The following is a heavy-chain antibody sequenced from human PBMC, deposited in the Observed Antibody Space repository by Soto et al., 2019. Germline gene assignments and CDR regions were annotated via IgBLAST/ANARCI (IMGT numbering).Heavy chain of an antibody. Sequence: PSETLSLTCAVYGGSFSGYYWSWIRQPPGKGLEWVGEINHSGSTNYNPSLKSRVTISVDTSKNQFSLKLSSVTAAETAVYYCASPPEWSAQDGGEYWGQGTLVTVS. D-gene: IGHD3-3*01. CDR3: ASPPEWSAQDGGEY. V-gene: IGHV4-34*01. J-gene: IGHJ4*02. CDR2: INHSGST. CDR1: GGSFSGYY.